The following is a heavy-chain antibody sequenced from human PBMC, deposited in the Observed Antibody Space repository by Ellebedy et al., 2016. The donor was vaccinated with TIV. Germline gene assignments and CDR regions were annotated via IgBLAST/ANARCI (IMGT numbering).Heavy chain of an antibody. CDR1: GDSISDGGYY. CDR3: ARDYHDYGVDAFDV. Sequence: SETLSLTCSVSGDSISDGGYYWGWIRQPPGKALEWIGHIYYSGSTYYNPSLESRFDLSVDTSKNQFSLRMTSVTAADTAVYFCARDYHDYGVDAFDVWGRGTMVTVSS. J-gene: IGHJ3*01. V-gene: IGHV4-31*03. CDR2: IYYSGST. D-gene: IGHD4-17*01.